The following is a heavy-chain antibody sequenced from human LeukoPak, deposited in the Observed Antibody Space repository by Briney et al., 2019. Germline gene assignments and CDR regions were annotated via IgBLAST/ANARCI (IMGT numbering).Heavy chain of an antibody. V-gene: IGHV1-69*05. CDR1: GGTLSSYA. CDR2: IIPIFGTA. D-gene: IGHD3-22*01. J-gene: IGHJ4*02. Sequence: SVKVSCKASGGTLSSYAISWVRQAPGQGLEWMGRIIPIFGTANYAQKFQGRVTITTDESTSTAYMELSSLRSEDTAVYYCARAPYYYDSSGYSNYWGQGTLVTVSS. CDR3: ARAPYYYDSSGYSNY.